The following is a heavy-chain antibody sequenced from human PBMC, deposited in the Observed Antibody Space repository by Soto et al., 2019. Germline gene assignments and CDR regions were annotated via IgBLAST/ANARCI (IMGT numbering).Heavy chain of an antibody. CDR3: ARQGSSGWYFDY. CDR2: INPSGGST. D-gene: IGHD6-19*01. Sequence: GASVKVSCKASGYTFTSYYMHWVRQAPGQGLEWMGIINPSGGSTSYAQKFQGRVTMTRDTSKNQFSLKLSSVTAADTAVYYCARQGSSGWYFDYWGQGTLVTVSS. CDR1: GYTFTSYY. V-gene: IGHV1-46*01. J-gene: IGHJ4*02.